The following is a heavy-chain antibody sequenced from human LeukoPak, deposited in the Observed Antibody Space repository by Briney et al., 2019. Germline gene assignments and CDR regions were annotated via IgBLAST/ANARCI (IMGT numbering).Heavy chain of an antibody. CDR2: IYSGGRT. CDR3: ARGTSSGYYRTEAFDL. V-gene: IGHV3-66*01. CDR1: GLAVTNNY. D-gene: IGHD3-22*01. Sequence: GSLRLSCAASGLAVTNNYMTWVRQAPGKGLERVSVIYSGGRTSYAASVKGRFTISRDNAKNTVYIQVSGLKVDDTAVYYCARGTSSGYYRTEAFDLWGQGTMVTVSS. J-gene: IGHJ3*01.